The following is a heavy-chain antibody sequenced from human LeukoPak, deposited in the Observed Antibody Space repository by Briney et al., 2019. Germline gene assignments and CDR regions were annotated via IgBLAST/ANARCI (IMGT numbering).Heavy chain of an antibody. CDR3: AKGRERWLQTHYFDY. V-gene: IGHV3-11*01. Sequence: KPGGSLRLSCAASGFTFSDYYMSWIRQAPGKGLEWVSYISSSGSTIYYADSVKGRFTISRDNAKNSLYLQMNSLRAEDTAVYYCAKGRERWLQTHYFDYWGQGTLVTVSS. D-gene: IGHD5-24*01. CDR1: GFTFSDYY. J-gene: IGHJ4*02. CDR2: ISSSGSTI.